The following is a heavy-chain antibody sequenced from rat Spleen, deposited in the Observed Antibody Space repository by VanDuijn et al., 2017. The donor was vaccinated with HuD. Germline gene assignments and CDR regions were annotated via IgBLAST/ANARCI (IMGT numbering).Heavy chain of an antibody. V-gene: IGHV5-27*01. D-gene: IGHD1-11*01. J-gene: IGHJ2*01. CDR3: TREREMDYFDY. CDR1: GFTFSDYY. Sequence: EVQLVESGGGLVQPGRSLKLSCAASGFTFSDYYMAWVRQAPKKGLEWVAYISSGGGGIYYPDSVKGRFTISRDNAKSILYLQMNSLRSEDTATYYCTREREMDYFDYWGQGVMVTVSS. CDR2: ISSGGGGI.